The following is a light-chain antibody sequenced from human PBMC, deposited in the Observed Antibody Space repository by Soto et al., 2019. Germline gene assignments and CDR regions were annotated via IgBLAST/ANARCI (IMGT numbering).Light chain of an antibody. CDR2: DVS. CDR1: SSDVGGYNY. CDR3: CSYAGSPSV. Sequence: QSVLTQPASVSGSPGQSITISCTGTSSDVGGYNYVSWYQQHPGKAPKLMIYDVSNRPSGVSNRFSGSKSGNTASLTISGLQAEDEADYYCCSYAGSPSVFGTGTKVTVL. J-gene: IGLJ1*01. V-gene: IGLV2-14*01.